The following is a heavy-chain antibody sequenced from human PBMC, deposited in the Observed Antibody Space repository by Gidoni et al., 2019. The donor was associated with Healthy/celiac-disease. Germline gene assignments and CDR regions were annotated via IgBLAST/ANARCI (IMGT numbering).Heavy chain of an antibody. CDR3: ARGTSAALRPFDY. J-gene: IGHJ4*02. CDR2: ISSSSSYI. V-gene: IGHV3-21*01. CDR1: GSTFSSYS. Sequence: EVQLVESGGGLVKPGGSLSLSCADSGSTFSSYSMNWVRQAPGTGLEWVSSISSSSSYIHYADSVKGRFTTSRDNAKNSLYLQMNSLRAEDTAVYYCARGTSAALRPFDYWGQGTLVTVSS. D-gene: IGHD6-13*01.